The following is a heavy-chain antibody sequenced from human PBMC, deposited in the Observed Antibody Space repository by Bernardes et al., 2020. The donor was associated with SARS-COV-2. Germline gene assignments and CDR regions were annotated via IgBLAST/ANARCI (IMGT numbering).Heavy chain of an antibody. CDR2: IYYSGST. CDR3: ARYYSDRGYYFDY. J-gene: IGHJ4*02. CDR1: GGSVSSGSYY. V-gene: IGHV4-61*01. Sequence: SETLSLTCTVSGGSVSSGSYYWSWIRQPPGKGLEWIGYIYYSGSTNYNPSLKSRVTISVDTSKNQFSLKLSSVTAADTAVYYCARYYSDRGYYFDYWGQGTLVTVSS. D-gene: IGHD3-22*01.